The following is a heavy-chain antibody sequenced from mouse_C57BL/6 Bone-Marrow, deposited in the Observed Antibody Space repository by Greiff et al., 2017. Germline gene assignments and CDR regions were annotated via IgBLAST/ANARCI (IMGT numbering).Heavy chain of an antibody. CDR2: IISKSNNYAT. Sequence: DVKLQESGGGLVQPKGSLKLSCAASGFSFNTYAMNWVRQAPGKGLEWVARIISKSNNYATYYADSVKDRCINSRDDSENMLYLQMNNLKTEYTAMYYCVRLINLWYFDFWGTGTTVTVSS. J-gene: IGHJ1*03. V-gene: IGHV10-1*01. CDR1: GFSFNTYA. CDR3: VRLINLWYFDF. D-gene: IGHD1-3*01.